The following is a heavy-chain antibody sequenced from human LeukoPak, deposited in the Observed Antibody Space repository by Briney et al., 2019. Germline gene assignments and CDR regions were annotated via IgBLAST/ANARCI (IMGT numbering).Heavy chain of an antibody. CDR2: ISYDGSNK. CDR3: ARSGCSGGSCYYYYGMDV. J-gene: IGHJ6*02. D-gene: IGHD2-15*01. CDR1: GFTFSSYG. V-gene: IGHV3-30*19. Sequence: PGRSLRLSCAASGFTFSSYGMHWVRQAPGKGLEWVPVISYDGSNKYYADSVKGRFTISRDNSKNALYLQMNSLRAEDTAVYYCARSGCSGGSCYYYYGMDVWGQGTTVTVSS.